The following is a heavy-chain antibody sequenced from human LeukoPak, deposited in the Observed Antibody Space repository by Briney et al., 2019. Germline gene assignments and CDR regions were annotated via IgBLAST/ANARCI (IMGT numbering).Heavy chain of an antibody. Sequence: SVKVSCKASGGTFSSYAISWVRQAPGQGLEWMGRIIPILGIANYAQKFQGRVTITADKSTSTAYMELSSLRSEDTAVYYCAREGRPQTTNYYGRAVGGQGTTVTVPS. CDR3: AREGRPQTTNYYGRAV. V-gene: IGHV1-69*04. CDR1: GGTFSSYA. J-gene: IGHJ6*02. D-gene: IGHD1/OR15-1a*01. CDR2: IIPILGIA.